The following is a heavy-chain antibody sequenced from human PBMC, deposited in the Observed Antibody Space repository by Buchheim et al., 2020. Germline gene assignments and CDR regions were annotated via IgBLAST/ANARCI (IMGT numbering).Heavy chain of an antibody. CDR1: GVTFSSYA. D-gene: IGHD3-3*01. Sequence: EVQLLESGGTLVQRGGSLKLSCAASGVTFSSYAMSWVRQAPGKGLEWVSAISGSGGSTYYADSVKGRFTISRDNSKNTLYLPMDSLRAEDTAVYYCAKGLYYDFWSGYSDWFDPWGQGTL. V-gene: IGHV3-23*01. CDR3: AKGLYYDFWSGYSDWFDP. J-gene: IGHJ5*02. CDR2: ISGSGGST.